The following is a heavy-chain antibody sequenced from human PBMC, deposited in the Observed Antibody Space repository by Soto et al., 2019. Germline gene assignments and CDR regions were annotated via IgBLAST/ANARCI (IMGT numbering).Heavy chain of an antibody. J-gene: IGHJ4*02. CDR1: GFTVSSNY. CDR2: IYSGGST. D-gene: IGHD2-15*01. Sequence: EVQLVESGGGLVQPGGSLRLSCAASGFTVSSNYMSWVRQAPGKGLEWVSVIYSGGSTYYADSVKGRFTISRDDSKNTLFLQMNSLRAEDTAVYYCATAKLLLPWLFDYWGQGTPVTVSS. CDR3: ATAKLLLPWLFDY. V-gene: IGHV3-66*01.